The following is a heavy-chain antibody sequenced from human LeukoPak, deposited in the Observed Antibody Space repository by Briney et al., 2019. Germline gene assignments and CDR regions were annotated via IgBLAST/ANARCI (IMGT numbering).Heavy chain of an antibody. CDR1: GFTFSNYW. Sequence: AGGSLRLSCAASGFTFSNYWMTWVRQSPGKGLGWVAIITPDGSDKYCVDSVKGRFTISRDNAKNSLYLQMSSLRAEDTAVYYCARARPNSGYSYGYAYYYYYGMDVWGQGTTVTVSS. V-gene: IGHV3-7*01. CDR3: ARARPNSGYSYGYAYYYYYGMDV. CDR2: ITPDGSDK. J-gene: IGHJ6*02. D-gene: IGHD5-18*01.